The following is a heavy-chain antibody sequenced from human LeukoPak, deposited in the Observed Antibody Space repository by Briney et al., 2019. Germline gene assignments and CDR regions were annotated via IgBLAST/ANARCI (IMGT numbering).Heavy chain of an antibody. CDR2: ISPATGDT. Sequence: ASVTVSCKASGYSFTGYYIHWVRQAPGQGLEWMGRISPATGDTDYAQNFQGRVTVTRDMSITTVYMELTSLRSDDTAIYYCARGGFDNWGQGTLVTVSS. CDR1: GYSFTGYY. V-gene: IGHV1-2*06. J-gene: IGHJ4*02. CDR3: ARGGFDN.